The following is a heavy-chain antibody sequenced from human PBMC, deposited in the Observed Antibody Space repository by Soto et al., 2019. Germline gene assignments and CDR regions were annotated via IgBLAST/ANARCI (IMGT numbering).Heavy chain of an antibody. CDR3: AKAAQYYDFWSGYYIAH. D-gene: IGHD3-3*01. Sequence: GGSLRLSCAASGFTFSSYAMSWVRQAPGKGLEWVSAISGSGGSTYYADSVKGRFTISRDNSKNTLYLQMNSLRAEGTAVYYYAKAAQYYDFWSGYYIAHWGQGTLVTVSS. J-gene: IGHJ1*01. CDR2: ISGSGGST. CDR1: GFTFSSYA. V-gene: IGHV3-23*01.